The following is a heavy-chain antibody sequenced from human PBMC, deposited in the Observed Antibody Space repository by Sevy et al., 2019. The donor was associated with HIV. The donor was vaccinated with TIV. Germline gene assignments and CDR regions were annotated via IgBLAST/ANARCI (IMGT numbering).Heavy chain of an antibody. J-gene: IGHJ5*02. V-gene: IGHV1-69*13. CDR3: ARGSPGYGYGPGSYNWFDP. CDR1: GGTFSSYA. CDR2: IIPIFGTA. D-gene: IGHD5-18*01. Sequence: ASVKVSCKASGGTFSSYAISWVRQAPGQGLEWMGGIIPIFGTANYSQKFQGRVTITADESTSTAYMELSSLRSEDTAVYYCARGSPGYGYGPGSYNWFDPWGQGTLVTVSS.